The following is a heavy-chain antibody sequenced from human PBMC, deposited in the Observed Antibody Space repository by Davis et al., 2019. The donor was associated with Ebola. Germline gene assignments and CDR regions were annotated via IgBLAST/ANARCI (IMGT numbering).Heavy chain of an antibody. V-gene: IGHV4-39*01. CDR1: GASIRSNYY. Sequence: PSETLSLTCSVSGASIRSNYYWAWIRPPPGKGLEWIGAIHYSGITYYNPSLKSRVTISVDSSEGQFSLRVSSVTAADTAVYYCVRHQEEDGSNPKPVDCWGQGTLVVVSS. J-gene: IGHJ4*02. CDR3: VRHQEEDGSNPKPVDC. CDR2: IHYSGIT.